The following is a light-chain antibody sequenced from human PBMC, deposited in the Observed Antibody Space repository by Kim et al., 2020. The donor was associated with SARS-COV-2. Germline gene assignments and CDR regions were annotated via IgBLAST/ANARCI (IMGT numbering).Light chain of an antibody. CDR3: QQYGSSPPYT. CDR1: QSVSSNY. CDR2: GAS. Sequence: SPGERATLSCRASQSVSSNYLAWYQQNPGQAPRLLIYGASSRATGIPDRFSGSGSGTEFTLTISRLEPEDFAVYYCQQYGSSPPYTFGQGTKLEI. V-gene: IGKV3-20*01. J-gene: IGKJ2*01.